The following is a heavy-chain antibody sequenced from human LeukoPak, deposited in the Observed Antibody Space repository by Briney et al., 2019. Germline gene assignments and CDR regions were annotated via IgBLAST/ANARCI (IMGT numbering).Heavy chain of an antibody. CDR3: ARDSVAASNWFDP. Sequence: ASVKVSCKASGYILSRHNMHWVRHAPGQGLEWMGIINPSRGHTSYAQKFQGRITMNTDMSTSTVYMELSSLRSEDTAVYYCARDSVAASNWFDPWGQGTLVSVSS. V-gene: IGHV1-46*01. CDR1: GYILSRHN. J-gene: IGHJ5*02. D-gene: IGHD6-25*01. CDR2: INPSRGHT.